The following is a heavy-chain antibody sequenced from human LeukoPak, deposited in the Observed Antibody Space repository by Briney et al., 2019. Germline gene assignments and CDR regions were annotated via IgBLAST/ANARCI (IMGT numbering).Heavy chain of an antibody. J-gene: IGHJ4*02. V-gene: IGHV3-23*01. CDR2: IGNGGTT. D-gene: IGHD5/OR15-5a*01. CDR3: ARDRTRLLY. Sequence: GGSPRLSCAASGFTFSNYALTWVRQAPGRGLDWVSTIGNGGTTYYADSVKGRFTISRDTSKDTLYLQMNSLRAEDTAVYYCARDRTRLLYWGQGTLVTVSS. CDR1: GFTFSNYA.